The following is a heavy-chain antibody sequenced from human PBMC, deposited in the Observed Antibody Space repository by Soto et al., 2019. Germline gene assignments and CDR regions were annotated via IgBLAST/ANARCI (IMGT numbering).Heavy chain of an antibody. V-gene: IGHV3-7*01. CDR2: ITSDGSAP. D-gene: IGHD2-8*02. Sequence: EVQLVESGGGLVQPGGSLRLSCAASGFTFSTDWMSWLRQAPGKWLEWVATITSDGSAPYYVDSVKGRFTISRDNARNSLYLQMNSLRADDTAVYYCAGEHWYHFDTWGQGTLVTVSS. J-gene: IGHJ5*02. CDR1: GFTFSTDW. CDR3: AGEHWYHFDT.